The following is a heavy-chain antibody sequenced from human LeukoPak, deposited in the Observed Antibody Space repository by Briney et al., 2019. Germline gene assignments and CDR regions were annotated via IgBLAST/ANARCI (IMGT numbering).Heavy chain of an antibody. D-gene: IGHD2-2*01. V-gene: IGHV3-15*01. Sequence: GGSLRLPCVASGFTFSNAWMSWVRQAPGKGLEWVGRIKSESDGGTTNYAEPVKGRFTISRDDSKNTLFLQMNSVQMEDTAVYYCTTVRCTSTSCYRASWGRGTLVTASS. CDR2: IKSESDGGTT. J-gene: IGHJ5*02. CDR1: GFTFSNAW. CDR3: TTVRCTSTSCYRAS.